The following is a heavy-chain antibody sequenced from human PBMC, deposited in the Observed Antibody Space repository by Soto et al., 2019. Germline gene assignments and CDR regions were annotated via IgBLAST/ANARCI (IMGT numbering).Heavy chain of an antibody. J-gene: IGHJ5*02. V-gene: IGHV2-5*02. CDR1: GFSLSASGEG. Sequence: QITLKESGPTLVKPTQTLTLTCTFSGFSLSASGEGVAWIRQPPGKSLEWLSLTYWDDEKRYNPSLKTRLSIDRGTSANQVVLTVTNVEPTDTAIYYCAHFRVATIFDLWGQGAVVTVSS. CDR2: TYWDDEK. CDR3: AHFRVATIFDL.